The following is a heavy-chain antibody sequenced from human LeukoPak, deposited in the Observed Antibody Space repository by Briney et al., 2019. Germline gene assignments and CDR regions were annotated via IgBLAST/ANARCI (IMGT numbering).Heavy chain of an antibody. CDR3: AKVEVAPQPNFDY. V-gene: IGHV3-23*01. D-gene: IGHD2-21*01. Sequence: PGGSLRLSCAASGFTFSSYGMSWVRQAPGKGLERVSAISGSGGSTYYADSVKGRFTIPRDNSKNTLYLQMNRLRAEDTAVYYCAKVEVAPQPNFDYWGQGTLVTVSS. CDR2: ISGSGGST. CDR1: GFTFSSYG. J-gene: IGHJ4*02.